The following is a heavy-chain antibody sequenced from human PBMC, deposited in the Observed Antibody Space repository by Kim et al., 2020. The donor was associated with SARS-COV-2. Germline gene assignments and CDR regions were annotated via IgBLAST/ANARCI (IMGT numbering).Heavy chain of an antibody. Sequence: SETLSLTCTVSGGSISSGTYYWAWIRQPPGKGLEWIGSIYYSGSTYYNPSLKSRVTILVDTSKNQFSLKLSSVTAADTAVYYCARAGDYGGDYYYGMDVWGQGTTVTVSS. J-gene: IGHJ6*02. V-gene: IGHV4-39*07. CDR1: GGSISSGTYY. CDR2: IYYSGST. CDR3: ARAGDYGGDYYYGMDV. D-gene: IGHD3-16*01.